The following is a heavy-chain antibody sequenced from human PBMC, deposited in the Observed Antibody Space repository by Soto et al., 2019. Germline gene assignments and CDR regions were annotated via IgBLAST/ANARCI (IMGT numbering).Heavy chain of an antibody. V-gene: IGHV3-23*01. CDR2: ISGSGGST. D-gene: IGHD4-17*01. J-gene: IGHJ6*03. CDR1: GFTFSSYA. CDR3: AKRDYGDNYYYYYMDV. Sequence: GGSLRLSCAASGFTFSSYAMSWVRQAPGKGLEWVSAISGSGGSTYYADSVKGRFTISRDNSKNTLYLQMNSLRAEDTAVCYCAKRDYGDNYYYYYMDVWGKGTTVTVSS.